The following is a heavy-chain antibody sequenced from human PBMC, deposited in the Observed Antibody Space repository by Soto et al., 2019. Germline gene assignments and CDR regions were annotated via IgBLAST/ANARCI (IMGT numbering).Heavy chain of an antibody. CDR3: APRLSYDYVWGSYRYIWFDP. D-gene: IGHD3-16*02. CDR1: GFSLSTSGVG. Sequence: QITLKESGPTLVKPTQTLTLTCTFSGFSLSTSGVGVGWIRQPPGKALEWLALIYWDDDKRYSPSLKSRLTITKDPSKNHLVLTMPNLDPVDTATYYCAPRLSYDYVWGSYRYIWFDPWGQGTLVTVSS. V-gene: IGHV2-5*02. J-gene: IGHJ5*02. CDR2: IYWDDDK.